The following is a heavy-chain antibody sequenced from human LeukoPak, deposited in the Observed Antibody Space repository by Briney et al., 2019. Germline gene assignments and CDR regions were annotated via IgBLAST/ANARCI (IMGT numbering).Heavy chain of an antibody. CDR3: ARAAIGRYLNGVDY. D-gene: IGHD7-27*01. Sequence: GGSLRLSCAASGFTFSSYWMHWVRQAPGKGLVWVSRINSDGSSTSYADSVKGRFIISRDNAKNTLYLQMNSLRAEDTAVYYCARAAIGRYLNGVDYWGQGTLVTVSS. CDR1: GFTFSSYW. J-gene: IGHJ4*02. CDR2: INSDGSST. V-gene: IGHV3-74*01.